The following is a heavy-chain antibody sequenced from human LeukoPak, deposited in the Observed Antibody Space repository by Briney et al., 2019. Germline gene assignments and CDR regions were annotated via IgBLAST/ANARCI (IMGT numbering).Heavy chain of an antibody. J-gene: IGHJ4*02. CDR2: IYTSGST. V-gene: IGHV4-4*08. D-gene: IGHD3-22*01. CDR1: GGSISSYY. CDR3: ARTSPGPDSSGYLSDY. Sequence: PSETLSLTCTVSGGSISSYYWSWIRRPPGKGLEWIGYIYTSGSTNYNPSLKSRVTISVDTSKNQFSLKLSSVTAADTAVYYCARTSPGPDSSGYLSDYWGQGTLVTVSS.